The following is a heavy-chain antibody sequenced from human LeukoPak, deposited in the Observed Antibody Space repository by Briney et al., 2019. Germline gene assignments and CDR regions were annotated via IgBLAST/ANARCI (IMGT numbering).Heavy chain of an antibody. CDR1: GFTFDDYG. CDR2: INWNGGST. Sequence: GGSLRLSCAASGFTFDDYGMSWVRQAPGKGLEWVSGINWNGGSTGYADSVKGRFTIFRDNAKNSLYLQMNSLRAEDTALYYCARDLVAVAGTLRFDPWGQGTLVTVSS. J-gene: IGHJ5*02. D-gene: IGHD6-19*01. CDR3: ARDLVAVAGTLRFDP. V-gene: IGHV3-20*04.